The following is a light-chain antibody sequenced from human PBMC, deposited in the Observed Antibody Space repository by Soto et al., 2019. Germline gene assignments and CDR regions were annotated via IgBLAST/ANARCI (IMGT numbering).Light chain of an antibody. Sequence: EIVLTQSPGTLSLSPGERATLSCRASQSFSNNYLAWYQQKPGQAPRLLIYGAFTRATGIPDRFIGSESGTDFTLTISRLEPDDFAVDYCQQYSSDWTFGQGTKVEI. V-gene: IGKV3-20*01. CDR2: GAF. CDR3: QQYSSDWT. J-gene: IGKJ1*01. CDR1: QSFSNNY.